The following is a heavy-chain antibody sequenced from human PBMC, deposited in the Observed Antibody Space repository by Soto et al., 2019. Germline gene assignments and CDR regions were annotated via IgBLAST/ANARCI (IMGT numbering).Heavy chain of an antibody. CDR3: ARDRRITIFGVVITYFDY. CDR2: IYYSGST. V-gene: IGHV4-31*03. Sequence: QVQLQESGPGLVKPSQTLSLTCTDSGGSISSGGYYWSWIRQHPGKGLEWIGYIYYSGSTYYNPSLKSRVTISVDTSKNQFSLKLSSVTAADTAVYYCARDRRITIFGVVITYFDYWGQGTLVTVSS. CDR1: GGSISSGGYY. J-gene: IGHJ4*02. D-gene: IGHD3-3*01.